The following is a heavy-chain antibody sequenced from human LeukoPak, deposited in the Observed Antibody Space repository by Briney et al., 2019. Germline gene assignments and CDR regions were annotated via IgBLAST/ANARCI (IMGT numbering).Heavy chain of an antibody. CDR3: ARANIAVAGTGFDH. J-gene: IGHJ4*02. V-gene: IGHV1-69*05. Sequence: SVKVSCKPSGGTFSSYAISWVRQAPGQGLEWMGRIIPIFGTANYAQKFQGRVTITTDESTSTAYMELSSLRSEDTAVYYCARANIAVAGTGFDHWGQGTLVTVSS. D-gene: IGHD6-19*01. CDR1: GGTFSSYA. CDR2: IIPIFGTA.